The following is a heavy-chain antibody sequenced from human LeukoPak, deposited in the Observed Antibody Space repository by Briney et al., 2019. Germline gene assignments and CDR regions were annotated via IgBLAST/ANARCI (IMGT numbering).Heavy chain of an antibody. CDR2: TYYRSKWSN. J-gene: IGHJ3*02. Sequence: SQTLSLTCAISGDSVSSNSAAWNWLRPSPARGLEWLERTYYRSKWSNDHALSVKSRITINPDTSKNQSSLQLNSVPREDMAVYYCVRDSGYGLDAFDIWDQETIVTVSS. V-gene: IGHV6-1*01. CDR1: GDSVSSNSAA. D-gene: IGHD5-12*01. CDR3: VRDSGYGLDAFDI.